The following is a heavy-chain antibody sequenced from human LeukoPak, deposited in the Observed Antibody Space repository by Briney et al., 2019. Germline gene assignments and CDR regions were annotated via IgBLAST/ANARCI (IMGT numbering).Heavy chain of an antibody. J-gene: IGHJ4*02. V-gene: IGHV1-69*13. Sequence: SVKVSCKASGGTFSSYAISWVRQAPGQGLEWMGGIIPIFGTANYAQKFQGRVTITADESTSTAYMELSSLRSEDTAVYYCARRGTAVADPFDYWGQGTLVTVS. CDR3: ARRGTAVADPFDY. CDR2: IIPIFGTA. D-gene: IGHD6-19*01. CDR1: GGTFSSYA.